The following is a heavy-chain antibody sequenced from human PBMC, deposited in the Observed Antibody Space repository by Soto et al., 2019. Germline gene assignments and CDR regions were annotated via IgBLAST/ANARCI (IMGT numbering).Heavy chain of an antibody. Sequence: ASVKVSCKASGYTFTSYGISWVRQAPGQGLEWMGWISAYNGNTNYAQKLQGRVTMTTDTSTSTAYMELRSLRSGDTAVYYCATNPAIAVAGTEYDYWGQGTLVTVSS. CDR1: GYTFTSYG. J-gene: IGHJ4*02. CDR2: ISAYNGNT. V-gene: IGHV1-18*01. CDR3: ATNPAIAVAGTEYDY. D-gene: IGHD6-19*01.